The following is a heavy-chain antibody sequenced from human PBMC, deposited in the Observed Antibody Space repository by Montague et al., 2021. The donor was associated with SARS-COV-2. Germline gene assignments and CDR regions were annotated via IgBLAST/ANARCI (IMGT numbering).Heavy chain of an antibody. CDR2: VHHTGST. CDR3: ARAQNTCFIANCVNYFDV. V-gene: IGHV4-59*01. J-gene: IGHJ4*02. D-gene: IGHD1-1*01. Sequence: SETLSLTCEVSGGSMSGYYWTWIRQSPGKGLDWIGYVHHTGSTKYNPSLKTRVSLSLDTPKNHFSLHLSSVTAADTAIYFCARAQNTCFIANCVNYFDVWGLGALVTVSS. CDR1: GGSMSGYY.